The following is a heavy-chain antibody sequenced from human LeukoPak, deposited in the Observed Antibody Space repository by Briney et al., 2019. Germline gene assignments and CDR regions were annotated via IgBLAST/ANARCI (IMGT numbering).Heavy chain of an antibody. V-gene: IGHV3-9*01. CDR3: TRDLMDYDVSTGLHHYYMDV. CDR2: ITWNGGSR. Sequence: GRSLRLSCAASGFTFDDYAMHWVRQVPGKGLEWVSSITWNGGSRGYADSVRGRFTISRDNAKNTLYLQMNTLRVEDTAVYYCTRDLMDYDVSTGLHHYYMDVWGQGTTVTVSS. D-gene: IGHD3-9*01. CDR1: GFTFDDYA. J-gene: IGHJ6*02.